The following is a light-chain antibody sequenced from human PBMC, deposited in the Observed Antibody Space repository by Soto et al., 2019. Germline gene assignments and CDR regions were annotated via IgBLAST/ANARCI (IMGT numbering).Light chain of an antibody. V-gene: IGKV1-27*01. CDR3: QKYDSVPWS. J-gene: IGKJ1*01. Sequence: DIQMTQSPTSLSASVGDRVTITCRASQGIGYNLAWYQQKPGKVPKVLIYTASTLHSGVPSRFSGRGSGTEFTLTINSLQPEDVATYFCQKYDSVPWSFGQGTKVDIK. CDR2: TAS. CDR1: QGIGYN.